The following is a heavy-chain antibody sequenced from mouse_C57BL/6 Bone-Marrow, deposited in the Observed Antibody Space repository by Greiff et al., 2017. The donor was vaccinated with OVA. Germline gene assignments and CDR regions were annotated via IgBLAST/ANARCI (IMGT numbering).Heavy chain of an antibody. CDR1: GYTFTSYG. Sequence: VQLQQSGAELARPGASVKLSCKASGYTFTSYGISWVKQRTGQGLEWIGEIYPRSGNTYYNEKFKGKATLTADKSSSTAYMELRSLTSEGSAVYFCARNGYQFAYWGQGTLVTVSA. J-gene: IGHJ3*01. CDR3: ARNGYQFAY. D-gene: IGHD2-2*01. V-gene: IGHV1-81*01. CDR2: IYPRSGNT.